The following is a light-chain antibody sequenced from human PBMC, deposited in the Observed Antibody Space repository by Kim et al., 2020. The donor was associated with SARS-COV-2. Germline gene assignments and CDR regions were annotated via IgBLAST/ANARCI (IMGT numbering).Light chain of an antibody. CDR1: KLGDKY. CDR3: QAWDSSTVV. CDR2: QDS. Sequence: SYELTQPPSVSVAPGQTASITCSGDKLGDKYACWYQQKPGQSPVVVIYQDSKRPSGIPERFSGSNSGNTATLTISGTQAMDEADYYCQAWDSSTVV. J-gene: IGLJ2*01. V-gene: IGLV3-1*01.